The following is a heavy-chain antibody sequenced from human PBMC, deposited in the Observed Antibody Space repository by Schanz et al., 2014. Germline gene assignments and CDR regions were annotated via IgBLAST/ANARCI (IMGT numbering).Heavy chain of an antibody. CDR3: AKHVRSLTGNDY. CDR2: IGGSGDST. J-gene: IGHJ4*02. CDR1: GFGFDDYA. Sequence: EVQLLESGGGLAQPGGSLRLACAASGFGFDDYAMSWVRQAPGKGLEWVSGIGGSGDSTHYADSVKGRFIISRDNSKNTLYLQVNSLRAEDTAVYYCAKHVRSLTGNDYWGQGTLVTVSS. V-gene: IGHV3-23*01. D-gene: IGHD3-9*01.